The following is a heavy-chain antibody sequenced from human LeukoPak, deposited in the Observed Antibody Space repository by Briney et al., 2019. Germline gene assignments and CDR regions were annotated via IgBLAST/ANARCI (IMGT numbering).Heavy chain of an antibody. V-gene: IGHV1-69*13. J-gene: IGHJ4*02. D-gene: IGHD4-17*01. CDR1: GGTFSSYA. CDR3: AKSLTRTTVTTSDS. CDR2: IIPIFGTA. Sequence: SVKVSCKASGGTFSSYAISWVRQAPGQGLEWMGGIIPIFGTANHAQKFQGRVTISADESTSTAYMELSSLRAEDTAVYYCAKSLTRTTVTTSDSWGQGTLVTVSS.